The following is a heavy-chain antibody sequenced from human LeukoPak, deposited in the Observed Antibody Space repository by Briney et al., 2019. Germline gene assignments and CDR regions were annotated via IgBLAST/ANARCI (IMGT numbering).Heavy chain of an antibody. Sequence: SETLSLTCTVSGGSISSSNWWSWVRQPPGKGLEWIGEIYHSGSTNYNPSLKSRVTISVDKSRNQFSLKLSSVTAADTAVYYCARTHYDILTGYYDGMDVWGQGTTVTVSS. J-gene: IGHJ6*02. CDR3: ARTHYDILTGYYDGMDV. V-gene: IGHV4-4*02. CDR1: GGSISSSNW. D-gene: IGHD3-9*01. CDR2: IYHSGST.